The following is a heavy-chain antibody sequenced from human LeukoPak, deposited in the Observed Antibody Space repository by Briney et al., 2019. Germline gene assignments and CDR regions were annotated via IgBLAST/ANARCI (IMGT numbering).Heavy chain of an antibody. CDR3: AREGMDYYDSSRVRFDP. CDR1: GGSFSGYY. J-gene: IGHJ5*02. D-gene: IGHD3-22*01. CDR2: INHSGST. V-gene: IGHV4-34*01. Sequence: KPSETLSLTCAVYGGSFSGYYWSWIRQPPGKGLEWIGEINHSGSTNYNPSLKSRVTISVDTSKNQFSLKLSSVTAADTAVYYCAREGMDYYDSSRVRFDPWGQGTLVTVSS.